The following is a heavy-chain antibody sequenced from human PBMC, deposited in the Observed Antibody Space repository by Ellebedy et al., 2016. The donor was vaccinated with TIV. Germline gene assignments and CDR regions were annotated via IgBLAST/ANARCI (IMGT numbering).Heavy chain of an antibody. J-gene: IGHJ4*02. Sequence: GESLKISCAASGFTFSSHDVNWVRQAPGKGLEWISFISGSGTTMYYADSVKGRFTISRDNAKNSLYLQMNSLRAEDTAVYYCARYHSDQSLDYWGQGTLVTVSS. V-gene: IGHV3-48*03. D-gene: IGHD2-2*01. CDR1: GFTFSSHD. CDR2: ISGSGTTM. CDR3: ARYHSDQSLDY.